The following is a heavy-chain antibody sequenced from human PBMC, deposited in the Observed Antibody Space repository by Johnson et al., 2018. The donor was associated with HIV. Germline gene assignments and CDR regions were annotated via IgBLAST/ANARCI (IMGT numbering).Heavy chain of an antibody. V-gene: IGHV3-66*01. CDR1: GFTVSTNY. CDR3: ARAYTYGALDI. J-gene: IGHJ3*02. Sequence: VQLVESGGGLVQPGGSLRLSCAASGFTVSTNYMSWIRQAPGKGLEWVSVIYSGDTTYYAGSVKGRFTISRDNSKNTLYLQMNSLRVDDTAIYYCARAYTYGALDIWGQGTMVTVSS. CDR2: IYSGDTT. D-gene: IGHD5-18*01.